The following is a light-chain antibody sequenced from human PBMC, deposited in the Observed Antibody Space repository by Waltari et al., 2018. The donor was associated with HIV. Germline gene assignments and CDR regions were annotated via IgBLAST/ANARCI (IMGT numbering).Light chain of an antibody. CDR3: QSHDNKIFYV. CDR1: SGNIASSY. Sequence: NFILTRPHSVSESPGKTVTISCTRSSGNIASSYVQWYQQRPGSSPTTVIYANNQRPSGVPYRFSGSIDSSSNAVSLTISGLRTEDEADYYCQSHDNKIFYVFGGGTYVTVL. CDR2: ANN. V-gene: IGLV6-57*01. J-gene: IGLJ1*01.